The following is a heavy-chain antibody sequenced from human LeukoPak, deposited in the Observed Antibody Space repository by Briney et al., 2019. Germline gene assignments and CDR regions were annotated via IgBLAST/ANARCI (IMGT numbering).Heavy chain of an antibody. CDR1: GGTFSSYA. CDR3: ASDLVPYYYDSSGHSRWAFDI. CDR2: IIPIFGTA. D-gene: IGHD3-22*01. J-gene: IGHJ3*02. V-gene: IGHV1-69*13. Sequence: SVKVSCKASGGTFSSYAISWVRQAPGQGLEWMGGIIPIFGTANYAQKFQGRVTITADESTSTAYMELSSLRSEDTAVYYCASDLVPYYYDSSGHSRWAFDIWGQGTMVTVSS.